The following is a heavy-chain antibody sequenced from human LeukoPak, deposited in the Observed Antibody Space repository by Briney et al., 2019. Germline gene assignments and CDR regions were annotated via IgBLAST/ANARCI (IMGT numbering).Heavy chain of an antibody. D-gene: IGHD6-19*01. CDR3: ARDYSVAGISDWFDP. V-gene: IGHV4-4*07. Sequence: SETLSLTCTVSGGSISSYYWSWIRQPAGKGLEWIGRIYTSGSTNYNPSLKSRVTMSVDTSKNQFSLKLSSVTAADTAVYYCARDYSVAGISDWFDPWGQGTLVTVSS. CDR2: IYTSGST. J-gene: IGHJ5*02. CDR1: GGSISSYY.